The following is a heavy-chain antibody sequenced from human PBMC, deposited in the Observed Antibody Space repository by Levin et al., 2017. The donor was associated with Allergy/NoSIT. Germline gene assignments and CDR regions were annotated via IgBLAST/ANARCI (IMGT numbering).Heavy chain of an antibody. D-gene: IGHD1-7*01. Sequence: GGSLRLSCAASGFTFSSYSMNWVRQAPGKGLEWVSSISSSSSYIDYADSVKGRFTISRDNAKNSLYLQMNSLRAEDTAVYYCARAPGTGNYPPLGMFDSWGKGKMVTVSS. CDR3: ARAPGTGNYPPLGMFDS. J-gene: IGHJ3*02. CDR2: ISSSSSYI. V-gene: IGHV3-21*01. CDR1: GFTFSSYS.